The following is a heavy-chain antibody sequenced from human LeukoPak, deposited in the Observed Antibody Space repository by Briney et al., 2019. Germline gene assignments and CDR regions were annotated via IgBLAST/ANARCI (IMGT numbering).Heavy chain of an antibody. CDR2: IYHSGST. Sequence: SETLSLTCAVSGGSISSGGYYWSWIRQPPGKGLEWIGEIYHSGSTNYNPSLKSRVTISVDKSKNQFSLKLSSVTAADTAVYYCARDRYSSGWPKRNNWFDPWGQGTLVTVSS. CDR1: GGSISSGGYY. CDR3: ARDRYSSGWPKRNNWFDP. D-gene: IGHD6-19*01. J-gene: IGHJ5*02. V-gene: IGHV4-39*07.